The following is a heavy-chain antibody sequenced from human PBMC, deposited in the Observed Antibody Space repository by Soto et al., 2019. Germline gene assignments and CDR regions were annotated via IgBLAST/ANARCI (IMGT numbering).Heavy chain of an antibody. D-gene: IGHD6-13*01. CDR3: ANLRSWEDV. CDR1: GFTFSSYG. CDR2: ISYDGSNK. Sequence: QVQLVESGGGVVQPGRSLRLSCAASGFTFSSYGMHWVRQARGKGLEWVAVISYDGSNKYYADSVKGRFTISRDNSKNTLYLQMNSLRAEDTAVYYCANLRSWEDVWGQGTTVTVSS. J-gene: IGHJ6*02. V-gene: IGHV3-30*18.